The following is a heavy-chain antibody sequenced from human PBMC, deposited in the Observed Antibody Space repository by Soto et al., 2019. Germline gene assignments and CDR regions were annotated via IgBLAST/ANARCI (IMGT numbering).Heavy chain of an antibody. CDR3: VRDRSDYGGVDY. V-gene: IGHV3-33*01. CDR1: GFNFSKYG. D-gene: IGHD4-17*01. CDR2: IWYDGSNK. J-gene: IGHJ4*01. Sequence: QVQLVESGGGVVQTGRSLRVSCGTSGFNFSKYGFHWVRQAPGKGLEWVAMIWYDGSNKFYVDSVKGRFTISRDNSKNTVYLQMNSLRADDTAIYYCVRDRSDYGGVDYWGQGTVVTVSS.